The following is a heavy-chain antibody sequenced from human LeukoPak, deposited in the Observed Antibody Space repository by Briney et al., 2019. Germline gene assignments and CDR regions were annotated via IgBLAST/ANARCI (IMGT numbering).Heavy chain of an antibody. V-gene: IGHV4-59*08. J-gene: IGHJ6*02. D-gene: IGHD3-9*01. CDR2: IFNNANT. CDR3: AIRTIRGDNSYYDTDYFFGMDV. CDR1: AGSVRSYY. Sequence: SETLSLTCTVSAGSVRSYYWSWIPQSPGKGLEWIGYIFNNANTNYNPSLGSRVTISGDTSRNQFSLKLISLTAADTAVYYCAIRTIRGDNSYYDTDYFFGMDVSGQGTTVTVSS.